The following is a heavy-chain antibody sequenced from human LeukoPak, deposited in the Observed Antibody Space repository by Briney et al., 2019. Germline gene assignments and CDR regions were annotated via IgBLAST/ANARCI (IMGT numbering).Heavy chain of an antibody. CDR3: ARARSGSYDYDAFDI. CDR2: IIPIFGTA. D-gene: IGHD1-26*01. V-gene: IGHV1-69*13. CDR1: GGTFSSYA. Sequence: GASVKVSCKASGGTFSSYAISWVRQAPGQGLEWMGGIIPIFGTANYAQKFQGRVTITADESTSTAYMELSSLRSEDTAVYYCARARSGSYDYDAFDIWGQGTMVTVSS. J-gene: IGHJ3*02.